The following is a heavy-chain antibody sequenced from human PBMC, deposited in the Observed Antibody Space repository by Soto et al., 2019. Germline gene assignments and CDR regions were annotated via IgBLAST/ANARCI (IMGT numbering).Heavy chain of an antibody. CDR2: IDWDDDK. D-gene: IGHD3-22*01. CDR3: ARIGWYYDSSGYSGGH. V-gene: IGHV2-70*01. CDR1: GFSLSTSGMC. Sequence: SGPTLVNPTQTLTLTCTFSGFSLSTSGMCVSWIRQPPGKALEWLALIDWDDDKYYSTSLKTRLTISKDTSKNQVVLTMTNMDPLDTATYLRARIGWYYDSSGYSGGHWGQGTLVTVSS. J-gene: IGHJ4*02.